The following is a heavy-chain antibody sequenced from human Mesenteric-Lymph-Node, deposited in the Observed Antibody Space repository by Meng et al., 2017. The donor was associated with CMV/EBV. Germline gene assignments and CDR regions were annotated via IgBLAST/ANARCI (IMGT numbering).Heavy chain of an antibody. CDR2: IYYKGNT. Sequence: GSLRLSCAVSGASVSRGSYYWSWIRQSPGKGLESIGYIYYKGNTYYNPSLKNRATIFFLTSTNQLSLRLTSLTAADTSVYYCARTLRTGFGMRFDAWGQGTLVTVSS. D-gene: IGHD3-16*01. V-gene: IGHV4-61*01. CDR3: ARTLRTGFGMRFDA. J-gene: IGHJ5*02. CDR1: GASVSRGSYY.